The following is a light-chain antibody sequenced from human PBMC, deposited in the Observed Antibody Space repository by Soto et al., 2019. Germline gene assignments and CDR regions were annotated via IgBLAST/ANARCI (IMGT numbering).Light chain of an antibody. CDR3: SSYTSSTNDV. CDR2: EVS. CDR1: SSDVGGYNY. J-gene: IGLJ1*01. Sequence: QSVLTQPASVSGSPGQSITISCTGTSSDVGGYNYVSWYQQHPGKAPKLIIYEVSYRPSGISNRFSGSKSGNTASLTISGLQAEDEADYYCSSYTSSTNDVFGTGTKVTVL. V-gene: IGLV2-14*01.